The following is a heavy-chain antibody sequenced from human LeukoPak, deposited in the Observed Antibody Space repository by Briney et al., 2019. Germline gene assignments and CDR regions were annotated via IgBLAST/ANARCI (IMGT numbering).Heavy chain of an antibody. CDR1: GFTFSSYG. CDR2: ISYDGSNK. Sequence: GGSLRLSCAASGFTFSSYGMHWVRQAPGKGLEGVAVISYDGSNKYYADSVKGRFTISRDNSKNTLYLQMNSLRAEDTAVYYCAKDQFKWELRFDSWGQGTLVTVSS. V-gene: IGHV3-30*18. D-gene: IGHD1-26*01. CDR3: AKDQFKWELRFDS. J-gene: IGHJ4*02.